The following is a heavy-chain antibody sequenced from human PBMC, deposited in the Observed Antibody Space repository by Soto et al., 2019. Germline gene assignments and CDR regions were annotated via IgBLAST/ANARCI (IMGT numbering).Heavy chain of an antibody. J-gene: IGHJ5*02. CDR3: AGGGPPRWYSWWDP. D-gene: IGHD2-8*01. CDR1: GFSLSTSGVG. Sequence: SGPTLVNPTQTLTLTCTFSGFSLSTSGVGVGWIRQPPGKALEWLALIYWNDDKRYSPSLKSRLTITKDTSKNQVVLTMTNMDSVHTAKYFCAGGGPPRWYSWWDPWGQGTLGTVSS. V-gene: IGHV2-5*01. CDR2: IYWNDDK.